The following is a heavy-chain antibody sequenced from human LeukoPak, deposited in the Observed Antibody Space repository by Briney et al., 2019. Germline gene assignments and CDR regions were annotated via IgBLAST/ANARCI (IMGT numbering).Heavy chain of an antibody. D-gene: IGHD2-15*01. J-gene: IGHJ6*03. Sequence: NTSETLSLTCAVYGGSFSGYYWSWIRQPPGKGLEWIGYIHYSGSTNYNPSLKSRVTISVDASKNQFSLKLSSVTAADTAVYYCARTTEGYCRGRSCYSYYYYMDVWGKGTTVTVSS. CDR2: IHYSGST. CDR3: ARTTEGYCRGRSCYSYYYYMDV. CDR1: GGSFSGYY. V-gene: IGHV4-59*01.